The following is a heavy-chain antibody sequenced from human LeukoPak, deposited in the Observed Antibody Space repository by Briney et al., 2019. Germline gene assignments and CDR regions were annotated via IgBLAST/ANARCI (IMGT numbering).Heavy chain of an antibody. V-gene: IGHV1-46*01. CDR2: INPSGGST. Sequence: ASVKVSCKASGYIFTSYNIYWVRQAPGQGLEWMGIINPSGGSTSYAQKFQGRVTMTRDMSTSTVYMELSSLRSEDTAVYYCARDPKDVNYDFWSGPDNWFDPWGQGTLVTVSS. CDR3: ARDPKDVNYDFWSGPDNWFDP. CDR1: GYIFTSYN. D-gene: IGHD3-3*01. J-gene: IGHJ5*02.